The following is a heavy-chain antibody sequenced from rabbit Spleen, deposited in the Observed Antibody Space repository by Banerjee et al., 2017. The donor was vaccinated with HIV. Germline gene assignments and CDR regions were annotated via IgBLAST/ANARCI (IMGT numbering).Heavy chain of an antibody. J-gene: IGHJ4*01. D-gene: IGHD1-1*01. CDR1: GFDFSSYG. CDR2: IDPLFGTK. Sequence: QEQLVESGGGLVKPQGSLTLSCKASGFDFSSYGVSWVRQAPGKGLEWIGYIDPLFGTKYKANWVKGRFPISSHNAQNTQYLQLNSLTAADTATYLFVRGASSSGYYTLWGPGTLVTV. CDR3: VRGASSSGYYTL. V-gene: IGHV1S47*01.